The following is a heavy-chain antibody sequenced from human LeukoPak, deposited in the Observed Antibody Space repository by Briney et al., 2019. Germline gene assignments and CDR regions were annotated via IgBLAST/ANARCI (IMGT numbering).Heavy chain of an antibody. V-gene: IGHV4-34*01. CDR1: GFTFSSYS. Sequence: GSLRLSCAASGFTFSSYSMNWVRHAPGKGLEWIGEINRSGSTNYNPSLKSRVTISVDTSKNQFSLKLSSVTAADTAVYYCARASPAAGNAFDIWGQGTMVTVSS. D-gene: IGHD6-13*01. CDR3: ARASPAAGNAFDI. J-gene: IGHJ3*02. CDR2: INRSGST.